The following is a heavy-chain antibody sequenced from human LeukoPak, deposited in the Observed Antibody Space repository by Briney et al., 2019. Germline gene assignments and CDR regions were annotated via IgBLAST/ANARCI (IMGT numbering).Heavy chain of an antibody. CDR1: GYTLTGHS. Sequence: ASVKVSCKASGYTLTGHSMHWVRQAPGQGLEWMGWMNPNSGGTKYTRKFQRRVTMTRDTSISTAYMELSRLTSDDTAMYYCARDKLGLGELSLYDEWGQGTQLTLSS. J-gene: IGHJ4*02. V-gene: IGHV1-2*02. CDR2: MNPNSGGT. D-gene: IGHD3-16*02. CDR3: ARDKLGLGELSLYDE.